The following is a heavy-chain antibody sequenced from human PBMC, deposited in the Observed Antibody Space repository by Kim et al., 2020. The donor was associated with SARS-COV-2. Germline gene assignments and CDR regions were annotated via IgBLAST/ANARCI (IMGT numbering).Heavy chain of an antibody. V-gene: IGHV4-59*13. Sequence: SETLSLTCTVSGGSISSYYWSWIRQPPGKGLEWIGYIYYSGSTNYNPSLKSRVTISVDTSKNQFSLKLSSVTAADTAVYYCARAGYYDSSGYYLAEYFQHWGQGTLVTVSS. CDR2: IYYSGST. CDR3: ARAGYYDSSGYYLAEYFQH. D-gene: IGHD3-22*01. CDR1: GGSISSYY. J-gene: IGHJ1*01.